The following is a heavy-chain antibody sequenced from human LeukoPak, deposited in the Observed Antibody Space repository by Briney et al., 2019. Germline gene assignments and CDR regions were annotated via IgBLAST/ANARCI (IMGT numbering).Heavy chain of an antibody. CDR1: GFTFSSYA. Sequence: GGSLRLSCAASGFTFSSYAMSWVRQAPGKGLEWVSAISGSGGSTYYADSVKGRFTISRDNSKNTLYLQMNSLRAEDTAVYYCAKVVGHYDSSGNDYWGQGTLVTVSS. J-gene: IGHJ4*02. D-gene: IGHD3-22*01. CDR2: ISGSGGST. CDR3: AKVVGHYDSSGNDY. V-gene: IGHV3-23*01.